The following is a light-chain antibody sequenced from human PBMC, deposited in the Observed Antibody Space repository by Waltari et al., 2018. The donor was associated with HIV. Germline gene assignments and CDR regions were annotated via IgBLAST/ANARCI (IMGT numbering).Light chain of an antibody. CDR3: SSYAGSINVL. CDR2: EVS. Sequence: QSALTQPPSASGSPGQSVPISCTGTSRDVGGFNYVSWYQQHPGKAPKLLIAEVSKRPSGVPDRVSGSKSGNTASLTVSGLQAEDEADYYCSSYAGSINVLFGGGTKLAVL. CDR1: SRDVGGFNY. V-gene: IGLV2-8*01. J-gene: IGLJ2*01.